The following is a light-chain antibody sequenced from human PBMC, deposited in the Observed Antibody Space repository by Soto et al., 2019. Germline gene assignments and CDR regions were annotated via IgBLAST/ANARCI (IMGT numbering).Light chain of an antibody. V-gene: IGKV3-15*01. CDR2: GAS. Sequence: TELTESPATLSISPGERATLSCRASQNVGTNLAWYQQKPGQAPRLLIYGASTRAFGLPARFTGSGSGTEFTLTISGLQPDDFATYYCQQYNSYPYTFGPGTKVDVK. CDR1: QNVGTN. CDR3: QQYNSYPYT. J-gene: IGKJ3*01.